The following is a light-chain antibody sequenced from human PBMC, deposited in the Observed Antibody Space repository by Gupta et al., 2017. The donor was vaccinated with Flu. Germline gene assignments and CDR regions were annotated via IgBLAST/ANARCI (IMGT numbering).Light chain of an antibody. V-gene: IGLV8-61*01. J-gene: IGLJ2*01. CDR2: STN. Sequence: QTVVIQEPSFSVSPGATVTLTCALSSGSVPSTNYLSWYRQNPGPPPRTRMYSTNVRSSGVPDRAAGSTLGKNDAPTVTGAEAEDEGVDDCKIYMGRGMGLFGGGTKVTVL. CDR1: SGSVPSTNY. CDR3: KIYMGRGMGL.